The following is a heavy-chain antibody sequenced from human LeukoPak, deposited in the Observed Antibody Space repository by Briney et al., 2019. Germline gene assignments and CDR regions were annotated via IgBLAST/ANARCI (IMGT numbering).Heavy chain of an antibody. Sequence: KPSETRSLTCAVYGGSFSGYYWSWIRQPPGKGLEWIGEINHSGSTNYNPSLKSRVTISVDTSKNRFSLKLSSVTAADTAVYYCARQEAADYDFWSGPDLNWFDPRGQGTLVTVSS. CDR3: ARQEAADYDFWSGPDLNWFDP. CDR2: INHSGST. J-gene: IGHJ5*02. CDR1: GGSFSGYY. V-gene: IGHV4-34*01. D-gene: IGHD3-3*01.